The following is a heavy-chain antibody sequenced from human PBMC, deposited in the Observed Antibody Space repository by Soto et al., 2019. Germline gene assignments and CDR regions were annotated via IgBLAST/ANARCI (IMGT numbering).Heavy chain of an antibody. Sequence: GGSLRLSCAASGFTFSDYWMSWVRQAPGKGLEWVANIKQDESEKYYVESGKGRLTISRDNAKKSLYLQINILRGEYTAVYYFARPNSCGSGSQARLDYWGQGTLVTVSS. CDR3: ARPNSCGSGSQARLDY. V-gene: IGHV3-7*01. J-gene: IGHJ4*02. CDR2: IKQDESEK. CDR1: GFTFSDYW. D-gene: IGHD3-10*01.